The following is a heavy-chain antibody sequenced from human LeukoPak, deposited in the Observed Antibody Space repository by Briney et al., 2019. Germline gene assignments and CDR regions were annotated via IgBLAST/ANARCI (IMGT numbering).Heavy chain of an antibody. Sequence: SETLSLTCTVSGGSISSYYWSWIRQPPGKGLEWIGYIYYSGSTNYNPSLKSRVTISVDTSKNQFSLKLSSVTAADTAVYYYARLSQHYDILTGYSYYFDYWGQGTLVTVSS. J-gene: IGHJ4*02. CDR2: IYYSGST. D-gene: IGHD3-9*01. CDR1: GGSISSYY. V-gene: IGHV4-59*08. CDR3: ARLSQHYDILTGYSYYFDY.